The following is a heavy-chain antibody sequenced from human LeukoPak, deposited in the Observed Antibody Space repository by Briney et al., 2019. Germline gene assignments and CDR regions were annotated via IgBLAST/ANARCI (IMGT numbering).Heavy chain of an antibody. Sequence: ASGKLSCNASGYTFTSNGITWVRQPPGQGLGWVGWISAYNGNTNYAQKLQGRVTITTDTSTSTAYMELRSLRSDDTAVYYCARDSPTSYYYDSSGIGGAFDIWGQGTMVTVSS. V-gene: IGHV1-18*01. J-gene: IGHJ3*02. D-gene: IGHD3-22*01. CDR2: ISAYNGNT. CDR3: ARDSPTSYYYDSSGIGGAFDI. CDR1: GYTFTSNG.